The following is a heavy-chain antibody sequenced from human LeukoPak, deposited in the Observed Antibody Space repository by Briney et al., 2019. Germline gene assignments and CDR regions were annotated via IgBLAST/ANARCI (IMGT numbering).Heavy chain of an antibody. V-gene: IGHV4-34*01. CDR1: GGSFSGYY. J-gene: IGHJ5*02. D-gene: IGHD4-11*01. Sequence: SETLSLTCAVYGGSFSGYYWGWIRQPPGKGLEWIGEINHSGSTNYNPSLKSRVTISVDTSKNQFSLKLSSVTAADTAVYYCARGIYSNSENWFDPWGQGTLVTVSS. CDR3: ARGIYSNSENWFDP. CDR2: INHSGST.